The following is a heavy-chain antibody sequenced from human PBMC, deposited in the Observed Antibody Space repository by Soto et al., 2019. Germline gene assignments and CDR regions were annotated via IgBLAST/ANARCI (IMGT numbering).Heavy chain of an antibody. CDR1: GASVNNRNYH. J-gene: IGHJ4*02. CDR2: VQNGGTT. V-gene: IGHV4-61*01. CDR3: AVLLAGGGADGN. D-gene: IGHD2-15*01. Sequence: QVQLQESGPGLVKPSETLSLTCTVSGASVNNRNYHWSWIRQPPGRGLEWIGQVQNGGTTEFDSSSLKRRLTFSIDASKIHFSLKLNAVTAADTAIYYCAVLLAGGGADGNWGQGTLVTVSS.